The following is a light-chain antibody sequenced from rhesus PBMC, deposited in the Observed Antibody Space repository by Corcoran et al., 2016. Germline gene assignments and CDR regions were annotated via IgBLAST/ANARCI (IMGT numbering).Light chain of an antibody. CDR3: MQTLQTPYS. Sequence: DIVMTQTPLSLPVTLGEPASISCRSSQSLLSSNGYNYLNWYLQKPGQSPQLLIYSGSNRAYGVPDRFSGSGSGTDLTLKISRVEAEDVGVYYCMQTLQTPYSFGQGTKVEIK. CDR1: QSLLSSNGYNY. V-gene: IGKV2-60*01. J-gene: IGKJ2*01. CDR2: SGS.